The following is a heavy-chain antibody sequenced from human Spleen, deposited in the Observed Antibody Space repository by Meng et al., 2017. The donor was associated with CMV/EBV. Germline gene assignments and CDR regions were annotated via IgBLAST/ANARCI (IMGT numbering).Heavy chain of an antibody. CDR2: VIPFAGLT. V-gene: IGHV1-69*02. CDR3: ARGRVKDYPLTF. J-gene: IGHJ4*02. CDR1: GGTFSSYT. Sequence: SVQVSCKASGGTFSSYTINWVRQAPGQGLEWMGRVIPFAGLTNYGQKFQGRVTIIADTSTSTAYMEISSLSSEDTAIYYCARGRVKDYPLTFWGQGTLVTVSS. D-gene: IGHD2-15*01.